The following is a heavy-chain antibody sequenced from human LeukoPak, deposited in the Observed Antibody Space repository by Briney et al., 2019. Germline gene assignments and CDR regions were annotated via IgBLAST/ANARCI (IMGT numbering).Heavy chain of an antibody. V-gene: IGHV3-23*01. CDR3: AKSPGYSRRLIDY. CDR2: ISGSGGNT. J-gene: IGHJ4*02. Sequence: GGSLRLSCAASGFTFSSYAMSWVRQAPGKGLEWVSGISGSGGNTYYADSVKGRFTTSRDNSKNTLYLQMNSLRAEDTAVYYCAKSPGYSRRLIDYWGQGSLVSVSP. D-gene: IGHD6-13*01. CDR1: GFTFSSYA.